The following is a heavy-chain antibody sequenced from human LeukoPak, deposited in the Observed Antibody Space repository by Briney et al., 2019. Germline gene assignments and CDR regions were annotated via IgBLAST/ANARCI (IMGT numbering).Heavy chain of an antibody. J-gene: IGHJ4*02. V-gene: IGHV3-48*01. Sequence: GGSLRLSCAASGFTFSSYSMNWVRQAPGKGLEWVSYISSSSSTIYYADSVKGRFTISRDNAKNSLYLQMNSLRAEDTAVYYCARDLSRGSLNSYFDYWGQGTLVTVSS. CDR3: ARDLSRGSLNSYFDY. CDR1: GFTFSSYS. D-gene: IGHD3-10*01. CDR2: ISSSSSTI.